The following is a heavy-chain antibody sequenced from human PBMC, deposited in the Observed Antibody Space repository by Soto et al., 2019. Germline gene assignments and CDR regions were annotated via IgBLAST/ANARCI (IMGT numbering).Heavy chain of an antibody. CDR1: GGTFSSYT. V-gene: IGHV1-69*08. J-gene: IGHJ5*02. CDR3: AREARSSFDWFDP. CDR2: ISPILGIA. Sequence: QVQLVQSGAEVKKPGSSVKVSCKASGGTFSSYTISWVRQAPGQGLEWMGRISPILGIANYAQKFQGRVTITADKSTSTASMELSSLRSEDTAVYYCAREARSSFDWFDPWGQGTLVTVSS.